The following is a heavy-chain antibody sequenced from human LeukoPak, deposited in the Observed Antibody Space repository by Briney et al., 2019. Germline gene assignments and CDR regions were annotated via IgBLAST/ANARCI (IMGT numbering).Heavy chain of an antibody. CDR3: AGGRLDYDILTGYLSGWFDP. CDR2: INHSGST. D-gene: IGHD3-9*01. Sequence: PSETLSLSCAVYGGSFSGYYWSWIRQPPGKGLEWIGEINHSGSTNYNPSLKSRVTISVDTSKNQFSLKLSSVTAADTAVYYCAGGRLDYDILTGYLSGWFDPWGQGTLVTVSS. CDR1: GGSFSGYY. J-gene: IGHJ5*02. V-gene: IGHV4-34*01.